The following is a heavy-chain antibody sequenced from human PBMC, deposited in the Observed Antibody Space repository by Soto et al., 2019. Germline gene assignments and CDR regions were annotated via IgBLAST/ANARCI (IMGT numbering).Heavy chain of an antibody. CDR1: GYIFTSYN. V-gene: IGHV1-8*02. Sequence: QVQLVQSGAEVKKPGASVKVSCKASGYIFTSYNINCVRQAAGHGLEWMGWVNPDSGHTVYAQKFQGRVTMTRDTSICTAHMELRSLTPEDTAVYSCARSAPFRNAALEYPYCMDVWGKGASVTVSS. CDR2: VNPDSGHT. CDR3: ARSAPFRNAALEYPYCMDV. D-gene: IGHD1-1*01. J-gene: IGHJ6*03.